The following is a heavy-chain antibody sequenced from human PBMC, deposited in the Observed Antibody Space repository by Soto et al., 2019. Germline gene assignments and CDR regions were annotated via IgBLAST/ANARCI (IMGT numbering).Heavy chain of an antibody. Sequence: GASVKVSCKASGYTFTGYYMHWVRQAPGQGLEWMGWINPNSGGTNYAQKFQGWVTMTRDTSISTAYMELSRLRSDDTAVYYCARDSSPNGVDIVATIRVAGYFDYWGQGTLVTVSS. J-gene: IGHJ4*02. CDR2: INPNSGGT. V-gene: IGHV1-2*04. CDR1: GYTFTGYY. CDR3: ARDSSPNGVDIVATIRVAGYFDY. D-gene: IGHD5-12*01.